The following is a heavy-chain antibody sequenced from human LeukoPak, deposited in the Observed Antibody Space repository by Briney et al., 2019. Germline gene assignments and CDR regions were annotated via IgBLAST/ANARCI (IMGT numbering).Heavy chain of an antibody. D-gene: IGHD3-3*01. Sequence: GGSLRLSCAASGFTFSSYSMNWVRQAPGKGLEWVSSISSRSSYIYYADSVRGRFTISRDDAKNSLYLQMDSLRAEGTAAYYCASQSGFDDWGQGTLVTVSS. CDR3: ASQSGFDD. J-gene: IGHJ4*02. CDR2: ISSRSSYI. V-gene: IGHV3-21*01. CDR1: GFTFSSYS.